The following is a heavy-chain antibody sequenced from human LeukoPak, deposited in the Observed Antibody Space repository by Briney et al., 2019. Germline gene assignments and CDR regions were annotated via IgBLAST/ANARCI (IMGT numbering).Heavy chain of an antibody. Sequence: SETLSLTCTVSGASISSGGYYWNWIRQPPGKGLEWIGYIYYSRSTSYSPSLKSRLTISVDTSKNQFSLKLSSVTAADTAVYYCARDGYNSRYFDYWGQGTLVTVSS. CDR3: ARDGYNSRYFDY. D-gene: IGHD5-24*01. CDR2: IYYSRST. J-gene: IGHJ4*02. V-gene: IGHV4-30-4*01. CDR1: GASISSGGYY.